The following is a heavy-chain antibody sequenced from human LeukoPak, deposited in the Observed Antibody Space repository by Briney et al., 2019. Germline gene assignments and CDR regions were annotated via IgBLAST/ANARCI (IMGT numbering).Heavy chain of an antibody. CDR1: GGTFSSYV. J-gene: IGHJ6*03. V-gene: IGHV1-69*04. CDR3: AREVSITGTLDYYYYYMDV. CDR2: IIPILGIA. Sequence: SVKVSCKASGGTFSSYVISWVRQAPGQGLEWMGRIIPILGIANYAQKFQGRVTITADKSTSTAYMELSSLRSEDTAVYYCAREVSITGTLDYYYYYMDVWGKGTTVTVSS. D-gene: IGHD1-20*01.